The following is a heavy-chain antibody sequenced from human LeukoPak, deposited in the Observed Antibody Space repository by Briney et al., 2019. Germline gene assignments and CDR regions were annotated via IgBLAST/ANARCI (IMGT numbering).Heavy chain of an antibody. CDR2: ISGSGGST. J-gene: IGHJ4*02. CDR3: AKDHVAVAGAFDY. D-gene: IGHD6-19*01. V-gene: IGHV3-23*01. CDR1: GGSISSSSYY. Sequence: PSETLSLTCTVSGGSISSSSYYWGWIRQPPGKGLEWVSTISGSGGSTYYADSVKGRFTISRDNSKSTLYLQLNSLRAEDTAVYYCAKDHVAVAGAFDYWGQGTLVTVSS.